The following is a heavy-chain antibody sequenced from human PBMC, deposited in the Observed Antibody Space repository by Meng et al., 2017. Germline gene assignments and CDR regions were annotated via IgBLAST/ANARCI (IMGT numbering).Heavy chain of an antibody. Sequence: GFFVSRYAMHWVRQAPGKGLEWVAVISNEGSEKYYADSVKGRFTISRDNSENTLYLQMNSLRAEDTAVYYCARDYSSYSDYWGQGTLVTVSS. CDR2: ISNEGSEK. J-gene: IGHJ4*02. CDR3: ARDYSSYSDY. CDR1: GFFVSRYA. D-gene: IGHD6-6*01. V-gene: IGHV3-30*04.